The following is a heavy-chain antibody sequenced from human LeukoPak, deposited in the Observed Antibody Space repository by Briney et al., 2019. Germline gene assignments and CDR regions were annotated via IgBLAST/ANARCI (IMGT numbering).Heavy chain of an antibody. V-gene: IGHV4-61*01. CDR1: GGSVSSGSYY. CDR2: IYYSGST. D-gene: IGHD5-18*01. Sequence: PSETLSLTCTVSGGSVSSGSYYWSWIRQPPGKGLEWIGYIYYSGSTNYNPSLKSRVTISVDTSKNQFPLKLSSVTAADTAVYYCATSVDTAMDDWGQGTLVTVSS. CDR3: ATSVDTAMDD. J-gene: IGHJ1*01.